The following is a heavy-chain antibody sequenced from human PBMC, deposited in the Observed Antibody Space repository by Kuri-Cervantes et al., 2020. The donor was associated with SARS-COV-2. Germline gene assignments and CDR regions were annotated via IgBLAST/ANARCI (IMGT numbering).Heavy chain of an antibody. CDR3: ARDARNDDFFDA. Sequence: ASVKVSCKASGYTFTSYGISWVRQAPGQGLEWMGWMNPNSGNTGYAQKFQGRVTITRNTSISTAYMELSSLRSEDTAVYYCARDARNDDFFDAWGQGTLVTVSS. CDR2: MNPNSGNT. J-gene: IGHJ4*02. V-gene: IGHV1-8*03. D-gene: IGHD1-1*01. CDR1: GYTFTSYG.